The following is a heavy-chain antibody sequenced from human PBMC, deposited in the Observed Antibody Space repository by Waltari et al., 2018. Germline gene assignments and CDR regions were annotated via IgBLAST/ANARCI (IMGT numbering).Heavy chain of an antibody. J-gene: IGHJ6*03. Sequence: QVQLQESGPGLVKPSETLSLTCTVSGGSISSYYWSWIRQPPGKGLEWIWYIYYSGSTNYNPSLKSRVTISVDTSKNQFSLKLSSVTAADTAVYYCARVGVGCSGGSCYGDGYYYYYMDVWGKGTTVTVSS. CDR3: ARVGVGCSGGSCYGDGYYYYYMDV. D-gene: IGHD2-15*01. CDR2: IYYSGST. CDR1: GGSISSYY. V-gene: IGHV4-59*01.